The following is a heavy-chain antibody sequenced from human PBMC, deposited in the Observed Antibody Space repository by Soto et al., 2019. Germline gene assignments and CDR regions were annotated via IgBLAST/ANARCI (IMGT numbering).Heavy chain of an antibody. V-gene: IGHV4-59*08. CDR1: GGSISPYY. D-gene: IGHD6-13*01. J-gene: IGHJ4*02. CDR2: IYYAGST. CDR3: ARHGRVAAAVDY. Sequence: SETLSLTCTVSGGSISPYYWTWIRQPPGKGLEWVGYIYYAGSTYYNPSLKSRVTISVDTSKNQFSLKLSSVTAADTAVYYCARHGRVAAAVDYWGQGTLVTVSS.